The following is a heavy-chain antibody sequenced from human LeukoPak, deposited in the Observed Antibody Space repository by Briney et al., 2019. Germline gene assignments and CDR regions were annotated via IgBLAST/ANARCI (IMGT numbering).Heavy chain of an antibody. CDR1: GGSISSYY. CDR3: ARARSTTTVTYYFDY. Sequence: SETLSLTCTVSGGSISSYYWSWIRQPAGKGLEWIGRIYTSGSTNYNPSLKSRVTMSVDTSKNQFSLKLSSVTAADTAVYYCARARSTTTVTYYFDYWGQEPLVTVSS. J-gene: IGHJ4*02. CDR2: IYTSGST. V-gene: IGHV4-4*07. D-gene: IGHD4-17*01.